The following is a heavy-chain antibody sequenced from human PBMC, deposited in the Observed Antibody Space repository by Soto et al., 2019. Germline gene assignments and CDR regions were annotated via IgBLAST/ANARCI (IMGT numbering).Heavy chain of an antibody. CDR1: GFTFSSYW. V-gene: IGHV3-7*01. J-gene: IGHJ4*02. CDR3: ARDLSSGWYGGYFDY. D-gene: IGHD6-19*01. CDR2: IKQDGSEK. Sequence: EVQLGESRGGLVQPGGSLRLSCAASGFTFSSYWMSWVRQAPGKGLEWVANIKQDGSEKYYVDSVKGRFTISRDNAKNSLYLQMNGLRDEDTAVYYCARDLSSGWYGGYFDYWGQGTLVTVSS.